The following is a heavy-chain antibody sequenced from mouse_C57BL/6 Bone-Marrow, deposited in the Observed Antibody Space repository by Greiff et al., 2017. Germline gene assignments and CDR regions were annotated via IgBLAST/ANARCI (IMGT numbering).Heavy chain of an antibody. V-gene: IGHV1-80*01. CDR3: ARWYYDGFDY. J-gene: IGHJ2*01. CDR1: GYAFSSYW. CDR2: IYPGDGDT. D-gene: IGHD1-1*01. Sequence: VKLVESGAELVKPGASVKISCKASGYAFSSYWMNWVKQRPGKGLEWIGQIYPGDGDTNYNGKFKGKATLTADKSSSTAYMQLSSLTSEDSAVYFCARWYYDGFDYWGQGTTITVSS.